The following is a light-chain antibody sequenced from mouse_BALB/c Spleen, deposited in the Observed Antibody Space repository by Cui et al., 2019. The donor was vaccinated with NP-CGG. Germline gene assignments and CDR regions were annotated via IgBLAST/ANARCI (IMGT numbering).Light chain of an antibody. CDR1: TGAITTSNY. J-gene: IGLJ1*01. CDR3: ALWYSNHWV. V-gene: IGLV1*01. CDR2: GTN. Sequence: QAVVTQEYALTTSPGETVTLTCRSNTGAITTSNYANWVQEKPDHLFTGLIGGTNNRAPGVPARFSCSLIGDKAALTITGAQTEDEAIYFCALWYSNHWVFGGGTKLTVL.